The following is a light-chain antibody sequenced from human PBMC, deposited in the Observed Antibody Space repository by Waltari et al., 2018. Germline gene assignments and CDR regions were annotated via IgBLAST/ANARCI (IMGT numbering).Light chain of an antibody. CDR1: QSVLSSYGNNY. J-gene: IGKJ4*01. CDR2: WAS. V-gene: IGKV4-1*01. Sequence: DIVMTQSPDSFAVSLGERATINCKSSQSVLSSYGNNYLAWYQQQPGHPPKLLTYWASTREFGVPERFSGSGSGTDFTLTISSLQAEDVAVYHCQQYLSSPLTFGGGTKVEIK. CDR3: QQYLSSPLT.